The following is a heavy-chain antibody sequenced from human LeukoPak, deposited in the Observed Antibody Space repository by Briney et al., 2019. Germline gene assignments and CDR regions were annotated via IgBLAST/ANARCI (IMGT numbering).Heavy chain of an antibody. D-gene: IGHD2-2*01. V-gene: IGHV4-59*01. CDR2: IYNSGST. CDR1: GGSISSDY. CDR3: AKRRCTNCNPPYFDY. J-gene: IGHJ4*02. Sequence: SETLSLTCTVSGGSISSDYWTWIRQPPGKGLEWIGYIYNSGSTNYNPSLKSRVTISLDTSKNQFSLKLSSVTAADTAVYYCAKRRCTNCNPPYFDYWGQGALATVSS.